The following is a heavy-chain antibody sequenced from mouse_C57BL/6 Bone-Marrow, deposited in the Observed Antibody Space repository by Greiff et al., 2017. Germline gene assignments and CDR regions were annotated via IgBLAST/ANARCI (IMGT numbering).Heavy chain of an antibody. J-gene: IGHJ3*01. V-gene: IGHV8-8*01. CDR1: GFSLSTFGMG. D-gene: IGHD2-5*01. CDR2: IWCDDDK. Sequence: QVTLKVCGPGILQPSQTLSLTCSFSGFSLSTFGMGVGWIRPPSGKGLEWLAHIWCDDDKYYNPALKRRPTISKDTSKNAVFLKIAHVDNAATATYYCARMGYSKYYWFAYWGQGTLVTVSA. CDR3: ARMGYSKYYWFAY.